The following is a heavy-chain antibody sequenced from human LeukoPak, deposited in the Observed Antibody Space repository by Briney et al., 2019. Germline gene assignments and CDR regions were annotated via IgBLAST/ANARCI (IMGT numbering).Heavy chain of an antibody. CDR2: INHSGST. Sequence: PSETLSLTCAVYGGSFSGYYWSWIRQPPGKGLEWIGEINHSGSTNYNPSLKSRVTISVDTSKNQFSLKLGSVTAADTAVYYCARASAHPYYYYYYYMDVWGKGTTVTVSS. CDR3: ARASAHPYYYYYYYMDV. D-gene: IGHD6-25*01. V-gene: IGHV4-34*01. CDR1: GGSFSGYY. J-gene: IGHJ6*03.